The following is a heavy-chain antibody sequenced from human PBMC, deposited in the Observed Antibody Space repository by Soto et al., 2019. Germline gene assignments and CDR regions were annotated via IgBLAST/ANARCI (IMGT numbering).Heavy chain of an antibody. Sequence: GVTLRLSSTASGFTFGDYALSWFRRAPGKGLEWVGFIRSKAYGGTTEYAASVKGRFTISRDDSKSIAYLQMNSLKTEDTAVYYCVVGQGNYYYYGIDVWAQGTTVTVSS. J-gene: IGHJ6*02. CDR3: VVGQGNYYYYGIDV. V-gene: IGHV3-49*03. CDR1: GFTFGDYA. CDR2: IRSKAYGGTT. D-gene: IGHD3-10*01.